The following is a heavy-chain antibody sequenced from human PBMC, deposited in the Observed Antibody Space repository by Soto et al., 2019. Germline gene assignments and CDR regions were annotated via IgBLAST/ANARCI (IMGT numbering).Heavy chain of an antibody. CDR3: ARASVPYYDFWSGSQGFDP. CDR2: IYHSGST. J-gene: IGHJ5*02. CDR1: GGSISSSNW. D-gene: IGHD3-3*01. Sequence: QVKLQESGPGLVKPSGTLALTCAVSGGSISSSNWWRWVRQPPGKGLEWNGEIYHSGSTNYNPSLKSRVSIAVDKSKNQLSLKLGSVTAADTAVYYCARASVPYYDFWSGSQGFDPWGQGTLVTVSS. V-gene: IGHV4-4*02.